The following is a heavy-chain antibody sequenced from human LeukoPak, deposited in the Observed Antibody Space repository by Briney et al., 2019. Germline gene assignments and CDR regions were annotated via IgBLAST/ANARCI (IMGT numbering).Heavy chain of an antibody. CDR1: GFTFSSYG. CDR3: ARGEIDIVVVPAATNNFDY. V-gene: IGHV3-33*01. J-gene: IGHJ4*02. CDR2: IWYDGSNK. Sequence: GRSLRLSCAASGFTFSSYGMHWFRQAPGKGREWVAVIWYDGSNKYYADSVKGRFTISRDNSKNTLYLQMNSLRAEDTAVYYCARGEIDIVVVPAATNNFDYWGQGTLVTVSS. D-gene: IGHD2-2*01.